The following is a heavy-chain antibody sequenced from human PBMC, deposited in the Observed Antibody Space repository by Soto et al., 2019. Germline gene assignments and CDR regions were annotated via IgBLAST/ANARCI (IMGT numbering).Heavy chain of an antibody. D-gene: IGHD3-16*01. CDR3: ARGLGRIMITFGGEVATHFDY. J-gene: IGHJ4*02. CDR2: INHSGST. Sequence: SETLSLTCAVYGGSFSGYYWSWIRQPPGKGLEWIGEINHSGSTNYNPSLKSRVTISVDTSKNQFSLKLSSVTAADTAVYYCARGLGRIMITFGGEVATHFDYWGQGTLVTVSS. CDR1: GGSFSGYY. V-gene: IGHV4-34*01.